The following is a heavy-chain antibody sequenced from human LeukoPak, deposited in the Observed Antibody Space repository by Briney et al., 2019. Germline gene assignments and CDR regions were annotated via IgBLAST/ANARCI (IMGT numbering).Heavy chain of an antibody. CDR2: IYHSGST. CDR3: ARGFATMVRGVVLDF. CDR1: GASITTTNYY. V-gene: IGHV4-39*01. Sequence: SETLSLTCTVSGASITTTNYYWSWIRQPPGKGLEWIGEIYHSGSTNYNPSLKSRVTISVDTSKNQFSLKLNSVTAADTAVYYCARGFATMVRGVVLDFWGQGTLVTVSS. J-gene: IGHJ4*02. D-gene: IGHD3-10*01.